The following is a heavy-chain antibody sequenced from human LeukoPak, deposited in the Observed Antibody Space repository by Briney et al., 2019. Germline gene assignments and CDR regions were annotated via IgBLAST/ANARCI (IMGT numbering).Heavy chain of an antibody. CDR1: GGSFSGYY. V-gene: IGHV4-34*01. J-gene: IGHJ4*02. CDR2: INHSGST. D-gene: IGHD3-10*01. CDR3: ARGSGVYGSGSYTRVRLSYYFDY. Sequence: PSETLSLTCAVYGGSFSGYYWSWIRQPPGKGLEWIGEINHSGSTNYNPSLKSRVTTSVDTSKNQFSLKLSSVTAADTAVYYCARGSGVYGSGSYTRVRLSYYFDYWGQGTLVTVSS.